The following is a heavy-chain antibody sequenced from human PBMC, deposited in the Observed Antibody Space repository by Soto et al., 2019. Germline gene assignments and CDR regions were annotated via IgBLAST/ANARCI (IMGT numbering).Heavy chain of an antibody. V-gene: IGHV1-24*01. Sequence: ASVNVSCKVSGYTLTELSMHWVRQAPGKGLEWMGGFDPENGETNYAQKLQGRVTMTTDTSTSTAYMELRSLRSDDTAVYYCARVTGNFDYWGQGTLVTVSS. D-gene: IGHD3-10*01. J-gene: IGHJ4*02. CDR1: GYTLTELS. CDR2: FDPENGET. CDR3: ARVTGNFDY.